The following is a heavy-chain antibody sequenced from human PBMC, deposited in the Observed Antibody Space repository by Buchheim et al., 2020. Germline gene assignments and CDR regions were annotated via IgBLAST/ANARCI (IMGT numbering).Heavy chain of an antibody. J-gene: IGHJ4*02. CDR3: ATLTRYYYDSSGYYDDY. V-gene: IGHV4-4*02. D-gene: IGHD3-22*01. Sequence: QVQLQESGPGLVKPSGTLSLTCAVSGGSISSSNWWSWVRQPPGKGLEGIGEIYHSGSTNYNPSLKSRVTISLDKSKNQLSLKLSSVTAADTAVYYCATLTRYYYDSSGYYDDYWGQGTL. CDR2: IYHSGST. CDR1: GGSISSSNW.